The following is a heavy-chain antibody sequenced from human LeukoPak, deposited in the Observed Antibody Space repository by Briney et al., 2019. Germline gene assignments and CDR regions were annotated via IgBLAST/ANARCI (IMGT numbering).Heavy chain of an antibody. V-gene: IGHV4-59*08. CDR1: GGSISSYY. CDR3: ASSLVGALTGWFDP. D-gene: IGHD1-26*01. CDR2: IYYSGST. Sequence: SETLSLTCTVSGGSISSYYWSWIRQPPGKGLEWIGYIYYSGSTNYNPSLESRVTISVDTSKNQFSLKLSSVTAADTAVYYCASSLVGALTGWFDPWGQGTLVTVSS. J-gene: IGHJ5*02.